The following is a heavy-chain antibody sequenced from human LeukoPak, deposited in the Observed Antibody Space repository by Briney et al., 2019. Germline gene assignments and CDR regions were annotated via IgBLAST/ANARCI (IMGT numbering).Heavy chain of an antibody. CDR2: IIPIYCTA. J-gene: IGHJ3*01. CDR3: AREGGYRVMYAFDL. D-gene: IGHD3-22*01. Sequence: ASVKVSFKTSGYTFTSYAISWVRQAPGQGLEWMGGIIPIYCTANYAQKFQGRVTITTDESTSTAYMELSSLRPEDTAVYYCAREGGYRVMYAFDLWGQGPMGHVSS. CDR1: GYTFTSYA. V-gene: IGHV1-69*05.